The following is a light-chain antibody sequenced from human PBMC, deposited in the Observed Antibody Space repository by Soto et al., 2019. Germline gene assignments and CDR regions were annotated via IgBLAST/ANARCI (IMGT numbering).Light chain of an antibody. CDR2: EVS. CDR3: CSYAGTNTYV. Sequence: QSVLTQPASVSGSPGQSISISCTGTSSDVGNFNLVSWYQHHPGKAPKLIIFEVSRRPSGVSNRFSGSKSGNTASLTISGLQTEDEADYHCCSYAGTNTYVFGTGTRSPS. J-gene: IGLJ1*01. V-gene: IGLV2-23*02. CDR1: SSDVGNFNL.